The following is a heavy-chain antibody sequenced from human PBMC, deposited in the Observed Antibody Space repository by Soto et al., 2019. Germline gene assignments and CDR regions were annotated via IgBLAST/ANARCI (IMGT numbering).Heavy chain of an antibody. CDR2: IRSKANSYAT. J-gene: IGHJ5*02. CDR3: SSHSPEDMIRT. V-gene: IGHV3-73*01. CDR1: GFTFSGSA. Sequence: PGGSLRLSCAASGFTFSGSAMHWVRQASGKGLEWVGRIRSKANSYATAYAASVKGRFTISRDDSENTAYLQMNSLKTEDTAVYYCSSHSPEDMIRTWGQGTLVTVSS. D-gene: IGHD2-15*01.